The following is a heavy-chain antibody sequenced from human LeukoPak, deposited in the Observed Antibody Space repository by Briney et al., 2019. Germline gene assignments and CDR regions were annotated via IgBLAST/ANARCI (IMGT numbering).Heavy chain of an antibody. CDR2: INHNGST. CDR1: GGSFSGYY. J-gene: IGHJ3*02. V-gene: IGHV4-34*01. Sequence: SQTLSLTCAVYGGSFSGYYWTWIRQPPGKGLDPIPPINHNGSTNYNPSLKTRVTISVDTSKNQFSLKLSSVTAADTAVYYCARGDESLDDAFDIWGQGTMVTVSS. CDR3: ARGDESLDDAFDI.